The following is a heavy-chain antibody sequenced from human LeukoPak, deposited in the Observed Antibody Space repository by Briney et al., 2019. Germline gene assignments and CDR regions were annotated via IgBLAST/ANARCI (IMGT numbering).Heavy chain of an antibody. J-gene: IGHJ4*02. CDR3: ARVGATSGYYFDY. CDR2: ITAANGDT. Sequence: ASVKVSCKTSGYTFTHYAIHWVRQAPGQRLQWLGWITAANGDTKYSQEFQGRVTFTRDTSANTAYMELSSLRSEDMAIYYCARVGATSGYYFDYWGQGTLVTVSS. D-gene: IGHD1-26*01. CDR1: GYTFTHYA. V-gene: IGHV1-3*03.